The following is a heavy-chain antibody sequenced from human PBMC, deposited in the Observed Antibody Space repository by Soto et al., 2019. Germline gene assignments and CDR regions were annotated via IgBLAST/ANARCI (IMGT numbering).Heavy chain of an antibody. D-gene: IGHD2-15*01. CDR2: ISWNSNII. Sequence: EVQLVASGGGLVQPGRSLRLSCAASGFTFDDYAMHWVRRVPGKGLEWVSSISWNSNIIGYADSVKGRFTISRDNAKNSLYVQMNSLRPEDTALYYCAKGGPDGFCSGGRCYFDYWGQGTLVTVSS. CDR1: GFTFDDYA. V-gene: IGHV3-9*01. J-gene: IGHJ4*02. CDR3: AKGGPDGFCSGGRCYFDY.